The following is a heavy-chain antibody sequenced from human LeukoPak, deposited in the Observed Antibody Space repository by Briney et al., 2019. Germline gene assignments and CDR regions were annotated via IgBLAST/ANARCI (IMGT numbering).Heavy chain of an antibody. CDR1: GGTFSSYA. D-gene: IGHD6-13*01. CDR3: ARDAGVSSTSHAFDI. V-gene: IGHV1-69*05. Sequence: SVKVSCKASGGTFSSYAISWVRQAPGQGLEWMRGIIPIFGTANYAQKFQGRVTITTDESTSTAYMELSSLRSEDTAVYYCARDAGVSSTSHAFDIWGQGTMVTVSS. CDR2: IIPIFGTA. J-gene: IGHJ3*02.